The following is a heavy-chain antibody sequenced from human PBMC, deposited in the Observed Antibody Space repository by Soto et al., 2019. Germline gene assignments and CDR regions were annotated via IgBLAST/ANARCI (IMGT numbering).Heavy chain of an antibody. V-gene: IGHV4-30-4*01. CDR3: VRGGNPYHYATSGPGTFDK. D-gene: IGHD3-10*01. Sequence: QVQLQESGPGLVKPSQTLSLTCTVSGDSVSGGDSYWSWIRQPPGKALEWIGYTSFSGYTSYTPPLKSRVTISVDMSTSQFSQRLTSGTAADTAIYYCVRGGNPYHYATSGPGTFDKWGQGTLVSVSS. CDR2: TSFSGYT. CDR1: GDSVSGGDSY. J-gene: IGHJ4*02.